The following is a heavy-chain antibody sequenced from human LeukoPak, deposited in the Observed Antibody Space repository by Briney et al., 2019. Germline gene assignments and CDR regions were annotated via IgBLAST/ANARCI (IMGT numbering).Heavy chain of an antibody. Sequence: GGSLRLSCAASGFIFSSYAMHWVRQAPGKGLEWVAVISYDGSNKYYADSVKGRFTISRDNSKNTLYLQMNSLRAEDTAVYYCAYDSSGYYVYWGQGTLVTVSS. CDR1: GFIFSSYA. V-gene: IGHV3-30-3*01. D-gene: IGHD3-22*01. J-gene: IGHJ4*02. CDR2: ISYDGSNK. CDR3: AYDSSGYYVY.